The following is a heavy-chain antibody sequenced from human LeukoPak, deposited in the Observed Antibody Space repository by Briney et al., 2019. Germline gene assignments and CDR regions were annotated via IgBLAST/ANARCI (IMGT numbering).Heavy chain of an antibody. CDR3: ARDSDDDGSGSYGN. D-gene: IGHD3-10*01. CDR2: ISAYNGNT. J-gene: IGHJ4*02. CDR1: GYTFTSYG. Sequence: GASVKVSCKASGYTFTSYGISCVRQAPGQGLEGMGWISAYNGNTNYVQKLQGRVTMTTDTSTSTDNMELRSLRSDDTAVYYCARDSDDDGSGSYGNWGQGTLVTVSS. V-gene: IGHV1-18*01.